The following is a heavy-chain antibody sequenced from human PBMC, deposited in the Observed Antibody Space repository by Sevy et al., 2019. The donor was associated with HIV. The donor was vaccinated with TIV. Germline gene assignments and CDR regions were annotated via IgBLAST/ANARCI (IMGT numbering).Heavy chain of an antibody. J-gene: IGHJ4*02. CDR3: VGPKLTYTNGWHYFDY. Sequence: SETLSLTCIVSGASISNTAYYWGWIRQFPGKGLEWIASIRHGGYTFYNPSLKSRVTISADTSKNQFSLKLTSVSAADTSIYYCVGPKLTYTNGWHYFDYWGQGTVVTVSS. CDR1: GASISNTAYY. V-gene: IGHV4-39*01. D-gene: IGHD2-8*01. CDR2: IRHGGYT.